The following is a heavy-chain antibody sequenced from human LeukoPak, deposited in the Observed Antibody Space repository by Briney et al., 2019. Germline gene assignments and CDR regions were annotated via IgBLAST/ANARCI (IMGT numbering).Heavy chain of an antibody. CDR2: INSDGSST. J-gene: IGHJ4*02. CDR1: EFTVTNYW. CDR3: ARDGEYSRGYGLDY. V-gene: IGHV3-74*01. D-gene: IGHD5-18*01. Sequence: GGSLRLSCGASEFTVTNYWMHWVRQAPGKGLVWVSRINSDGSSTNYADSVKGRFTISRDTSKDTVYLQMNSLRPEDTAVYFCARDGEYSRGYGLDYWGQGTLVTVSS.